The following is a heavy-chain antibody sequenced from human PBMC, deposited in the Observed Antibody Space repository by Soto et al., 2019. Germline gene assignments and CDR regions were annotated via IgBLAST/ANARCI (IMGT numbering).Heavy chain of an antibody. CDR2: ISYDGSNK. Sequence: LRLSCAASGFTFSSYAMHWVRQAPGKGLEWVAVISYDGSNKYYADSVKGRFTISRDNSKNTLYLQMNSLRAEDTAVYYCARETYSSSSVVVVVAARDLGAFDIWGQGTMVTVSS. V-gene: IGHV3-30-3*01. J-gene: IGHJ3*02. CDR3: ARETYSSSSVVVVVAARDLGAFDI. D-gene: IGHD2-15*01. CDR1: GFTFSSYA.